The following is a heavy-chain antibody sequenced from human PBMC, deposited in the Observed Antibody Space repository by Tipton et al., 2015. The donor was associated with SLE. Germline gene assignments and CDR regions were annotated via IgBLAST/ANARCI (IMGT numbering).Heavy chain of an antibody. CDR1: GGSFSGYY. D-gene: IGHD3-3*01. Sequence: TLSLTCAVYGGSFSGYYWSWIRQPPGKGLEWIGEINHSGSTNYNPSLKSQVTISVDTSKNQFSLKLSSVTAADTAVYYCARVRTRVGITIFGVARGYYFDYWGQGTLVTVSS. CDR3: ARVRTRVGITIFGVARGYYFDY. V-gene: IGHV4-34*01. CDR2: INHSGST. J-gene: IGHJ4*02.